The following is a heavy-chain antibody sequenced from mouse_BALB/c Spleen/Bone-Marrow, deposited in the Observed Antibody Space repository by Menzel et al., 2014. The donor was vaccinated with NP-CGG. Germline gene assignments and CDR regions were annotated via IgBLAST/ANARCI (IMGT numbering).Heavy chain of an antibody. V-gene: IGHV3-1*02. Sequence: EVKLVESGPDLVKPSQSLSLTCTVTGYSITSGYSCHWIRQFPGNNLEWMGYIHYSGSTNYNPSLKSRISITRDTSKNQFFLQLNSVTTEDTATYYCARGGYYGSSYFDYWGQGTTLTVSS. CDR2: IHYSGST. CDR1: GYSITSGYS. CDR3: ARGGYYGSSYFDY. D-gene: IGHD1-1*01. J-gene: IGHJ2*01.